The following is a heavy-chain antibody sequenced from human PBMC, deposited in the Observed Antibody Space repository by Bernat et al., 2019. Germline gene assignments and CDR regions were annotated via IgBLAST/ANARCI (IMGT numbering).Heavy chain of an antibody. CDR2: INHSGST. J-gene: IGHJ4*02. CDR1: GGSLSDYY. V-gene: IGHV4-34*01. D-gene: IGHD4-11*01. CDR3: AGGPTLVTTMED. Sequence: QVQLQQWGAGLLKPSETLSLTCVVYGGSLSDYYWSWVRQPPGKGLEWIGEINHSGSTNYNPSLKSRVTVSVDTSKNQFSLKLTSVTAADTAVYYCAGGPTLVTTMEDWGQGTLVSVSS.